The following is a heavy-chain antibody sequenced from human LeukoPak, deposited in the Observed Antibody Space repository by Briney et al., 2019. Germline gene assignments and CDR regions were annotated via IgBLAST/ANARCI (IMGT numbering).Heavy chain of an antibody. CDR1: GFTFSSYS. V-gene: IGHV3-15*01. CDR2: IKSKTDGGTT. J-gene: IGHJ4*02. Sequence: PGGSLRLSCAASGFTFSSYSMNWVRQAPGKGLEWVGRIKSKTDGGTTDYAAHVKGRFTISRDDSKNTLYLQMNSLKTEDTAVYYCTTDNHSSGWYRHRYYFDYWGQGTLVTVSS. D-gene: IGHD6-19*01. CDR3: TTDNHSSGWYRHRYYFDY.